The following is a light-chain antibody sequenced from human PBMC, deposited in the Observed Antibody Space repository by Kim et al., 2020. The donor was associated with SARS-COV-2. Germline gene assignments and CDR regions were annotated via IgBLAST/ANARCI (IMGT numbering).Light chain of an antibody. CDR1: SNYVGDYNY. J-gene: IGLJ1*01. V-gene: IGLV2-11*03. CDR3: CTAAVNITYV. Sequence: QSVTISCTGASNYVGDYNYVSCYNQHPGKAPRLIIFVVVKRPSGVPDRFSAFQSGDTASLTISGLQSEDEADYYCCTAAVNITYVFGTGTKVTVL. CDR2: VVV.